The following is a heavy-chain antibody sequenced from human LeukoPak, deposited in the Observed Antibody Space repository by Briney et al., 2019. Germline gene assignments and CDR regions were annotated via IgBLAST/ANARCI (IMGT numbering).Heavy chain of an antibody. J-gene: IGHJ4*02. Sequence: ASVKVSGKASGYTFTGYYMHWVRQAPGQGLEWMGWINPNSGGTNYAQKFQGRVTMTRDTSISTAYMELSRLRSDDTAVYYCARGPLAYCGGDCVTDFDYWGQGTLVTVSS. CDR3: ARGPLAYCGGDCVTDFDY. V-gene: IGHV1-2*02. CDR2: INPNSGGT. CDR1: GYTFTGYY. D-gene: IGHD2-21*02.